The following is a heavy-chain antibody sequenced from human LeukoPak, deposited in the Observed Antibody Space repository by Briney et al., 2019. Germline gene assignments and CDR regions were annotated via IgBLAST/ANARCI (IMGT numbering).Heavy chain of an antibody. CDR1: GFSFSSYW. Sequence: QPGGSLRLSCAASGFSFSSYWMSWVRQAPGKGLEWVANIKEDGSEKNYVDSGKGRFTISRDNAKNSLYLQMNTLRAEDTAVYYCGRSGIVTTAVPFWGQGTLVTVSS. J-gene: IGHJ4*02. V-gene: IGHV3-7*01. D-gene: IGHD1-26*01. CDR2: IKEDGSEK. CDR3: GRSGIVTTAVPF.